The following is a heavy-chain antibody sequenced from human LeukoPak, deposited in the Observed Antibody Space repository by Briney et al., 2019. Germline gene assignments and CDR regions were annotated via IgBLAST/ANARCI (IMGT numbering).Heavy chain of an antibody. J-gene: IGHJ3*02. CDR2: IYYSGST. V-gene: IGHV4-59*01. Sequence: SETLSLTCTVSGDSISRDYWSWIRQPPGKGLEWIGYIYYSGSTNYNPSLKSRVTISLDTSKNQFSLKLSSVTAADTAVYYCARDRRDSDAFDIWGQGTMVTVSS. CDR3: ARDRRDSDAFDI. CDR1: GDSISRDY.